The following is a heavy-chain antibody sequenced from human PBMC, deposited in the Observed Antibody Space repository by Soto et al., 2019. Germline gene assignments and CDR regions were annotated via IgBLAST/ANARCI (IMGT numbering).Heavy chain of an antibody. CDR1: GGTFSSYT. CDR3: ARVSIVVDHYYFDY. J-gene: IGHJ4*02. CDR2: IIPILGIA. V-gene: IGHV1-69*02. D-gene: IGHD2-2*01. Sequence: ASVKVSCKASGGTFSSYTISWVRQAPGQGLEWMGRIIPILGIANYAQKFQGRVTITADKSTSTAYMELSSLRSEDTAVYYCARVSIVVDHYYFDYWGQGTLVTVSS.